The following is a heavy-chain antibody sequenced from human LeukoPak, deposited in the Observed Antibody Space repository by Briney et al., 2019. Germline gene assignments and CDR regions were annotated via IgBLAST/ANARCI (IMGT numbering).Heavy chain of an antibody. CDR2: ISYDGSNK. J-gene: IGHJ4*02. D-gene: IGHD3-22*01. Sequence: GGSLRLSCAASGFTFSSYAMHWVRQAPGKGLEWVAVISYDGSNKYYADSVKGRFTISRDNSKNTLYLQMNSLRAEDTAVYYCARGGYYYDSSGYEFCGYWGQGTLVTVSS. CDR1: GFTFSSYA. V-gene: IGHV3-30-3*01. CDR3: ARGGYYYDSSGYEFCGY.